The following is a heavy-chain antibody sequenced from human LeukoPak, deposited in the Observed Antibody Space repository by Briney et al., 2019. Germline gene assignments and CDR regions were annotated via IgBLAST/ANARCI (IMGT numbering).Heavy chain of an antibody. CDR2: IYSGGST. CDR3: ARGLWFDP. Sequence: PGGSLRLSCAASGFTFSSYGMHWVRQAPGKGLEWVSVIYSGGSTYYADSVKGRFTISRDNSKNTLYLQMNSLRAEDTAVYYCARGLWFDPWGQGTLVTVSS. J-gene: IGHJ5*02. CDR1: GFTFSSYG. V-gene: IGHV3-53*05.